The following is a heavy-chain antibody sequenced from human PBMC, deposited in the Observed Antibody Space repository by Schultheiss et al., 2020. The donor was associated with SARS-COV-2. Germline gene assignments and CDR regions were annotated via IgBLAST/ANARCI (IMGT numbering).Heavy chain of an antibody. Sequence: SETLSLTCAVYGGSFSGYYWSWIRQPPGKGLEWIGEINHSGSTNYNPSLKSRVTISVDTSKNQFSLKLSSVTAADTAVYYCARDHDSSGYSPFDYWGQGTLVTVSS. CDR1: GGSFSGYY. D-gene: IGHD3-22*01. CDR2: INHSGST. CDR3: ARDHDSSGYSPFDY. J-gene: IGHJ4*02. V-gene: IGHV4-34*01.